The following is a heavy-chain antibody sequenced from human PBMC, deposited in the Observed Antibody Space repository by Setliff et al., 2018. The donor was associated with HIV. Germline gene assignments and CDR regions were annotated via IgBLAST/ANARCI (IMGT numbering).Heavy chain of an antibody. Sequence: ASVKVSCKASGYSFTSYGVSWVRQAPGQGLEWMGWISAYNVNTNYAQKLQGRVTMTTDTSTSTAYMELRSLRSDDTAVYYCARVVVRVGAFDIWGQGTMVTVSS. D-gene: IGHD3-10*01. CDR1: GYSFTSYG. CDR3: ARVVVRVGAFDI. J-gene: IGHJ3*02. CDR2: ISAYNVNT. V-gene: IGHV1-18*01.